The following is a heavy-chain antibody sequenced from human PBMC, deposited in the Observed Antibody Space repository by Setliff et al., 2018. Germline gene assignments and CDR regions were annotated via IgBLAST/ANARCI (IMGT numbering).Heavy chain of an antibody. CDR1: GGSVSTGNYY. V-gene: IGHV4-31*03. CDR3: AGDSRRRFDP. CDR2: SHYSGST. J-gene: IGHJ5*02. Sequence: SETLSLTCTVSGGSVSTGNYYWSWIRQHPGKGLEWIGYSHYSGSTYYNPSLKSRVVISVDTSKNQFSLKLRSVTAADTAVYYCAGDSRRRFDPWGQGTLVTVSS.